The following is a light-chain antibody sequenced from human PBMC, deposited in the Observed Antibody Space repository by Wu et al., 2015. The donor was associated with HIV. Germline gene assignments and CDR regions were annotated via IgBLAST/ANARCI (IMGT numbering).Light chain of an antibody. CDR3: QQYGSSPGT. CDR1: RVLAAV. CDR2: GAS. J-gene: IGKJ5*01. Sequence: ERATSPAGPVRVLAAVFSLVPAETWPGSHGSLIYGASSRATAIPDRFSGSGSGTEFTLTISKLEPEDFAVYYCQQYGSSPGTFGQGTRLEIK. V-gene: IGKV3-20*01.